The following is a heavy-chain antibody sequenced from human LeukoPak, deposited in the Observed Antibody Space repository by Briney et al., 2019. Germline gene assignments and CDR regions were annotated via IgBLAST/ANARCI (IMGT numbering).Heavy chain of an antibody. CDR3: ARIIEGDY. CDR2: ISSSSSYI. CDR1: GGSISSSN. Sequence: SSGTLSLTCAVSGGSISSSNWWSWVRQAPGKGLEWVSSISSSSSYIYYADSVKGRFTISRDNAKNSLYLQMNSLRAEDTAVYYCARIIEGDYWGQGTLVTVSS. J-gene: IGHJ4*02. V-gene: IGHV3-21*01. D-gene: IGHD2-15*01.